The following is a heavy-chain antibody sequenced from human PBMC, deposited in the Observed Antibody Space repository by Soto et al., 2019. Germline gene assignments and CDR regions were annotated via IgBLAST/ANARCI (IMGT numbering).Heavy chain of an antibody. CDR2: ISSSSSNI. CDR3: ARAPTSPRTLGQMDV. J-gene: IGHJ6*02. Sequence: GGSLRLSCAASGFTFSTYAMSWVRQAPGKGLEWVSSISSSSSNIYYPDSVKGRFTISRDNAKNSLYLQMNSLRAEDTAVYYCARAPTSPRTLGQMDVWGQGTTVTVSS. V-gene: IGHV3-21*01. D-gene: IGHD1-1*01. CDR1: GFTFSTYA.